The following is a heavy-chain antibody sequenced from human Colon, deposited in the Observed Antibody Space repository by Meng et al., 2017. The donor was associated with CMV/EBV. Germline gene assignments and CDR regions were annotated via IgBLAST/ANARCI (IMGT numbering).Heavy chain of an antibody. D-gene: IGHD3-22*01. CDR3: GGGGYQLDY. CDR1: GFTFNTYW. Sequence: LSLTCAASGFTFNTYWMSWVRQAPGKGLEWVANINQDGTEKYYVDSVKGRFTIFRDNAKSSLYLQMNSLRAEDTAVYYCGGGGYQLDYWGQGSLVTVSS. V-gene: IGHV3-7*04. J-gene: IGHJ4*02. CDR2: INQDGTEK.